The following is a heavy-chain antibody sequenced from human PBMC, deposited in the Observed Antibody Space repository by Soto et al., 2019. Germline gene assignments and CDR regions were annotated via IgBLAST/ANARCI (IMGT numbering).Heavy chain of an antibody. D-gene: IGHD6-6*01. V-gene: IGHV4-59*01. CDR1: GGSISSYY. J-gene: IGHJ4*02. CDR3: ARAPVEQLVPNYFDY. CDR2: IYYSGST. Sequence: LSLTCTVSGGSISSYYWSWIRQPPGKGLEWIGYIYYSGSTNYNPSLKSRVTISVDTSKNQFSLKLSSVTAADTAVYYCARAPVEQLVPNYFDYWGQGTLVTVSS.